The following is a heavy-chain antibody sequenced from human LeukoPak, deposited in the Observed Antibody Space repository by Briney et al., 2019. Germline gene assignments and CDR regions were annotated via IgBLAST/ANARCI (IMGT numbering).Heavy chain of an antibody. J-gene: IGHJ4*02. Sequence: GGSLRLSCAASGFTFDDYAMHWVRQAPGKGLEWVSGISWNGGSIGYADSVKGRFTISRDNAKNSLYLQMNSLRAEDTALYYCAKAHNWAIQSRYDYWGQGTLVTVSS. CDR1: GFTFDDYA. CDR3: AKAHNWAIQSRYDY. D-gene: IGHD1-1*01. V-gene: IGHV3-9*01. CDR2: ISWNGGSI.